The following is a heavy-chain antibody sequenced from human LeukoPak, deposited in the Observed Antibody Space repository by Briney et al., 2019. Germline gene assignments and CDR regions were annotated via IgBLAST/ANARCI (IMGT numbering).Heavy chain of an antibody. V-gene: IGHV4-34*01. CDR2: IHPSGRT. J-gene: IGHJ4*02. CDR3: ARPQRDRGGYSPIDS. D-gene: IGHD3-22*01. Sequence: PSETLSLTCGVFGGSFSGYYLSWTRQPPGKGLERIGEIHPSGRTDCNPSLKSRVTISVDTSKNQFSLKLRSVTAADTAVYYCARPQRDRGGYSPIDSWGQGTLVTVSS. CDR1: GGSFSGYY.